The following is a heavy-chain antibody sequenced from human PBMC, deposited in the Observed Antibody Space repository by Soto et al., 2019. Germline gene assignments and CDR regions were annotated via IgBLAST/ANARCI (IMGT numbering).Heavy chain of an antibody. CDR1: GYTFTSYD. CDR2: MNPNSGNT. CDR3: AASPDYGDYGGDYYYYMDV. Sequence: ASVKVSCKASGYTFTSYDINWVRQATGQGLEWMGWMNPNSGNTGYAQKFQGRVTMTRNTSISTAYMELSSLRSEDTAVYYCAASPDYGDYGGDYYYYMDVWGKGTTVTVSS. D-gene: IGHD4-17*01. V-gene: IGHV1-8*01. J-gene: IGHJ6*03.